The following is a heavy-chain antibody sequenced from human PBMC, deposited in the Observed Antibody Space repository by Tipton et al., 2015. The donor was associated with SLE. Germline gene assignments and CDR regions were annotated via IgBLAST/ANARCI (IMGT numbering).Heavy chain of an antibody. D-gene: IGHD5-12*01. CDR3: AREYSGYDYRTFDH. Sequence: TLSLTCTVSGGSISSGFYYWSWIRQPAGKGLEWIGRIYVSGSTNYNPSLKSRVTMSVDVSKNQFSLKLSSVTAADTAVYYCAREYSGYDYRTFDHWGQGTLVTVSS. J-gene: IGHJ4*02. V-gene: IGHV4-61*02. CDR2: IYVSGST. CDR1: GGSISSGFYY.